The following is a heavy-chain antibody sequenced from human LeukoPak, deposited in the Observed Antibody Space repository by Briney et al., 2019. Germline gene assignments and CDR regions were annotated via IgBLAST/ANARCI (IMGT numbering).Heavy chain of an antibody. CDR1: GYTFTCYY. CDR2: INPNSGGT. J-gene: IGHJ4*02. D-gene: IGHD4-17*01. CDR3: ARGYGDYVAY. V-gene: IGHV1-2*02. Sequence: GASVKVSCKASGYTFTCYYMHWVRQAPGQGLEWMGWINPNSGGTNYVQKFQGRVTMTRDTSISTAYMELSRLRSDDTAVYYCARGYGDYVAYWGQGTLVTVSS.